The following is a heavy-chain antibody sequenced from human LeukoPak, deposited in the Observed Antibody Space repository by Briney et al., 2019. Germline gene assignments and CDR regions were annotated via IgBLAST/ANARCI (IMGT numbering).Heavy chain of an antibody. CDR2: INPGDGST. CDR3: APSVRSGGSYYFDY. J-gene: IGHJ4*02. CDR1: GDILTKYY. D-gene: IGHD2-15*01. V-gene: IGHV1-46*01. Sequence: ASVKVSCKASGDILTKYYIHWVRQAPGQGLEWMGIINPGDGSTTYTQKFQGRVTLTTDTSTNTVNMGLSSLRSEDTAVYYCAPSVRSGGSYYFDYWGQGSLVTVSS.